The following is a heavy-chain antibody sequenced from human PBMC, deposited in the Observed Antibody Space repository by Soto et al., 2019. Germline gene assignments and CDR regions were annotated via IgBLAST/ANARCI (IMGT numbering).Heavy chain of an antibody. V-gene: IGHV4-61*08. Sequence: PSETLSLTCTVSGGSISSGGCYWSWIRQHPGKGLEWIGYIYYSGSTNYNPSLKSRVTISVDTSKNQFSLKLSSVTAADTAVYYCARDLRYYDRQKGYYYYMDVWGKGTTVTSP. D-gene: IGHD3-3*01. CDR3: ARDLRYYDRQKGYYYYMDV. J-gene: IGHJ6*03. CDR1: GGSISSGGCY. CDR2: IYYSGST.